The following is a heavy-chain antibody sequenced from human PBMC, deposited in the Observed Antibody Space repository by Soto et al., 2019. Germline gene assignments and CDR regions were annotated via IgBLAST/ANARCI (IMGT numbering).Heavy chain of an antibody. Sequence: GGSLRLSCAASGFTFSGSAVHWVRQASGKGLEWVGRIRSKVNSYATTYAASVKGRFIISRDDSKNTLYLQMDNLRAEDTAHYFCANGPVVGSNYKYYDMDVWGRGNTVTVSS. CDR2: IRSKVNSYAT. J-gene: IGHJ6*02. D-gene: IGHD1-26*01. V-gene: IGHV3-73*01. CDR1: GFTFSGSA. CDR3: ANGPVVGSNYKYYDMDV.